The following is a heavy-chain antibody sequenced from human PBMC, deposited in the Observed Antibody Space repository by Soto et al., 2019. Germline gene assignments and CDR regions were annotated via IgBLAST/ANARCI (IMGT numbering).Heavy chain of an antibody. D-gene: IGHD1-26*01. V-gene: IGHV4-31*03. CDR1: GGSSSSGGYY. Sequence: PSETLSLTCTASGGSSSSGGYYWSWIRKHPGKGLEWIGYIYYSGSTYYNPSLKSRVTISVDTSKNQFSLKLSSVTTADTAVYYCAGIYSGSPGGTLRYWGQGTLVTVSS. CDR3: AGIYSGSPGGTLRY. J-gene: IGHJ4*02. CDR2: IYYSGST.